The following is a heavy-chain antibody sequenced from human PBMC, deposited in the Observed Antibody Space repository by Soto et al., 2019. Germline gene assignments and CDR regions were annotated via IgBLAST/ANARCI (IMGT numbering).Heavy chain of an antibody. Sequence: RGESLKISCKGSGYSFASHWVAWVRQMPEKGLEWIGTIYPGDSDTKYSSAFRGHVTISAVTSVSTAYLQWRSLEATDSAIYYCARYSGSYWHYLDFWGQGTLVTVSS. D-gene: IGHD1-26*01. J-gene: IGHJ4*02. CDR1: GYSFASHW. CDR3: ARYSGSYWHYLDF. V-gene: IGHV5-51*01. CDR2: IYPGDSDT.